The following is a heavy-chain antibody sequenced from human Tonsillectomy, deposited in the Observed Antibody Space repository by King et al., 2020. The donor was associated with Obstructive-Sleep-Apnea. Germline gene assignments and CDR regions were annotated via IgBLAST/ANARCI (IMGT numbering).Heavy chain of an antibody. J-gene: IGHJ5*02. CDR1: GGSFSDNY. D-gene: IGHD6-13*01. CDR3: ARGSGAADVNWFDP. Sequence: VQLQQWGAGLLKPSETLSLTCAVYGGSFSDNYWTWIRQPPGNGLEWIGESNHSGRTNSNPSLKSRVTISVDMSKNQFSLKLTSVTAADTAVYYCARGSGAADVNWFDPWGQGALVTVSS. V-gene: IGHV4-34*01. CDR2: SNHSGRT.